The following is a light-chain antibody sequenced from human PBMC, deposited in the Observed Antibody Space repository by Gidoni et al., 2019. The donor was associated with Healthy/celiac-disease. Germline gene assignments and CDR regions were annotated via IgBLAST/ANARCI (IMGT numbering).Light chain of an antibody. CDR3: SSYTSSSTGLV. Sequence: QSALTQPASVSGSPGQSITISCTGTSSDVVGYNYVSWYQHHPGKAPKLMIYDVSNRPSGVSNRFSGSKSGNTASLTISGLQAEDEADYYCSSYTSSSTGLVFGTGTKVTVL. CDR1: SSDVVGYNY. J-gene: IGLJ1*01. CDR2: DVS. V-gene: IGLV2-14*03.